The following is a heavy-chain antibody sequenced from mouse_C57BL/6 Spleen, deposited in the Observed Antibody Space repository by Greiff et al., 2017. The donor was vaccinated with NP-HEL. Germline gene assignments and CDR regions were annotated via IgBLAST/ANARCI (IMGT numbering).Heavy chain of an antibody. D-gene: IGHD3-2*02. CDR3: ARQETAQARYYFDY. J-gene: IGHJ2*01. CDR1: GFTFSSYG. Sequence: EVQVEESGADLVKPGGSLKLSCAASGFTFSSYGMSWVRQTPDKRLEWVATIRSGGSYTYYPDSLKGRFTISRDNAKNTLYMQMSSLKSEDTAMYYCARQETAQARYYFDYWGQGTTLTVSS. V-gene: IGHV5-6*01. CDR2: IRSGGSYT.